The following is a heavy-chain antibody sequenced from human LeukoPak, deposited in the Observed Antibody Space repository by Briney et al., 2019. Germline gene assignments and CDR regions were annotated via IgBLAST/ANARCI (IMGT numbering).Heavy chain of an antibody. CDR2: INHSGNT. V-gene: IGHV4-34*01. J-gene: IGHJ5*02. Sequence: PSETLSLTCAVYGGSFSGYYWSWMRQPPGKGLEWIGEINHSGNTHYHPSLKSRVTISVDTSKNQFSLQLSSVTVADTAVYYCARRGRWEQNWFDPWGQGTLVTVSS. CDR3: ARRGRWEQNWFDP. D-gene: IGHD4-23*01. CDR1: GGSFSGYY.